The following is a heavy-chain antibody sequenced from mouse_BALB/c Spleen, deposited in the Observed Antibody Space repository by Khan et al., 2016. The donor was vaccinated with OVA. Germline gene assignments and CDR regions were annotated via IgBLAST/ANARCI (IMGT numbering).Heavy chain of an antibody. CDR3: ARPYYGSAWFAY. Sequence: QMRLEESGPGLVAPSQSLSIICTVSGFSLTNYGVHWVRQPPGKGLEWLGVMWAGGSTNYNSALMSRLSISIDNSKSQVFLKMNSLQTDDTAMYYCARPYYGSAWFAYWGQGTLVTVSA. CDR1: GFSLTNYG. D-gene: IGHD1-1*01. CDR2: MWAGGST. V-gene: IGHV2-9*02. J-gene: IGHJ3*01.